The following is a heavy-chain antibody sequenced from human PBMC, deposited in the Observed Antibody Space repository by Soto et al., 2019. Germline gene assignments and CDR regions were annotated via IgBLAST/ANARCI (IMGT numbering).Heavy chain of an antibody. CDR3: ARLYSSGWYGPGRY. V-gene: IGHV3-20*03. J-gene: IGHJ4*02. D-gene: IGHD6-19*01. Sequence: EVPLVESGGGVVRPGGSLRLSSAASGFTFDDYGMSWVRQAPGKGLEWVSGINWNGGSTGYADSVKGRFTISRDNAKNSLYLQMNSLRAEDTALYYCARLYSSGWYGPGRYWGQGTLVTVSS. CDR2: INWNGGST. CDR1: GFTFDDYG.